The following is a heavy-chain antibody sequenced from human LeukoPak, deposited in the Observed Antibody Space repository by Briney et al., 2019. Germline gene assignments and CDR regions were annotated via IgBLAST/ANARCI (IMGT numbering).Heavy chain of an antibody. V-gene: IGHV3-21*04. D-gene: IGHD3-22*01. CDR2: ITSTSSSI. J-gene: IGHJ4*02. CDR1: GFTFSSYS. CDR3: AKDGGYYYDSSGSDY. Sequence: PEGSLRLSCEVFGFTFSSYSMNWVRQAPGKGLEWVSSITSTSSSIYYAASVKGRFTISRDNAKNSLYLQMNSLRAEDTAVYYCAKDGGYYYDSSGSDYWGQGTLVTVSS.